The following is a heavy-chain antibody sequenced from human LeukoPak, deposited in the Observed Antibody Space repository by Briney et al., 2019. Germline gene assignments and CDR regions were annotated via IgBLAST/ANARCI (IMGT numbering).Heavy chain of an antibody. D-gene: IGHD3-22*01. CDR1: GFTFSSYG. Sequence: PGGSLRLSCAASGFTFSSYGMSWVRQAPGKGLEWVSAISGSGGSTYYADSVKGRFTISRDNSKNTLYLQMNSLRAEDTAVYYCATFLRSDYYDSSGYSRWGQGTLVTVSS. CDR3: ATFLRSDYYDSSGYSR. V-gene: IGHV3-23*01. J-gene: IGHJ4*02. CDR2: ISGSGGST.